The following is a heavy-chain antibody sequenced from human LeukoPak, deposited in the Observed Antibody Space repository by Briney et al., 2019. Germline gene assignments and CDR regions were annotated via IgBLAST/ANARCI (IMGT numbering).Heavy chain of an antibody. CDR1: GFTLSRYP. V-gene: IGHV3-23*01. D-gene: IGHD7-27*01. CDR3: AKDPTWGVPDS. CDR2: ISCSGGST. Sequence: PAGGPLRLPCTASGFTLSRYPMSWLRQAPGKGLECVSAISCSGGSTYYADSVKGRFTISRDNSKNTLYLQMNNHRAEDTAVYYCAKDPTWGVPDSWGQGTLVTVSS. J-gene: IGHJ4*02.